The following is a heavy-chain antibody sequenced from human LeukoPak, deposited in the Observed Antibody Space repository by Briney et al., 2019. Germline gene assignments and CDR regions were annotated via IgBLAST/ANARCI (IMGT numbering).Heavy chain of an antibody. CDR3: AREGGEYCDAGRCSPYYFDY. CDR1: GYTFTSYG. V-gene: IGHV1-18*01. Sequence: ASVKVSCKASGYTFTSYGISWVRQAPGQGLEWMGWISAYNGNTNYAQNLQGRVTMTTDTSTSTAYMELRSLRSDDTAVYYCAREGGEYCDAGRCSPYYFDYWGQGTLVTVSS. CDR2: ISAYNGNT. D-gene: IGHD2-15*01. J-gene: IGHJ4*02.